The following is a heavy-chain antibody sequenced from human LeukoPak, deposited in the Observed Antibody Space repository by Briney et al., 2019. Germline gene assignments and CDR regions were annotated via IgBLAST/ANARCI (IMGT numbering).Heavy chain of an antibody. Sequence: GASVKVSCKASGYTFTSYGISWVRQAPGQGLEWMGWISAYNGNTNYAQKLQGRVTMTTDTSTSTAYMELRSLRSDDTAVYYCAISLGYSSSWYGGWFDPWGQGTLVTVSS. CDR3: AISLGYSSSWYGGWFDP. V-gene: IGHV1-18*01. CDR2: ISAYNGNT. J-gene: IGHJ5*02. CDR1: GYTFTSYG. D-gene: IGHD6-13*01.